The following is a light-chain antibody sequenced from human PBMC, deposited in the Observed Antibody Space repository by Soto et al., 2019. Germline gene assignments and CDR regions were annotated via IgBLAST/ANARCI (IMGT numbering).Light chain of an antibody. CDR1: QSISSW. J-gene: IGKJ4*01. CDR2: KTS. CDR3: QQYKSFSLT. V-gene: IGKV1-5*03. Sequence: QMTQSPSTLSASVGDRVTTTCLASQSISSWLAWYQQKPGKAPKLLIYKTSNLDSGVPSRFSGSGSGTEFSLTISSLQPDDFATYYCQQYKSFSLTFGGGTKVDIK.